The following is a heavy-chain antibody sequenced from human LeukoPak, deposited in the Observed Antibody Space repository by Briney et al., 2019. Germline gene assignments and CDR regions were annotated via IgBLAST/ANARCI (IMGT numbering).Heavy chain of an antibody. J-gene: IGHJ1*01. CDR3: ARGARYSSSAYFQH. CDR2: IYTSGST. Sequence: SQTLSLTCTVSGGSISSGSYYWSWIRQPAGKGLEWIGRIYTSGSTNYNPSLKSRVTISVDTSKNQFSLKLSSVTAADTAVYYCARGARYSSSAYFQHWGQGTLVTVSS. CDR1: GGSISSGSYY. D-gene: IGHD6-13*01. V-gene: IGHV4-61*02.